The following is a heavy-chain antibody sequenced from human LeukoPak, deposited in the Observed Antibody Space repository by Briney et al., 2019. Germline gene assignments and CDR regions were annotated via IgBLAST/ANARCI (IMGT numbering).Heavy chain of an antibody. Sequence: SVKVSCKASGGTFSSYVISWVRQAPAQALEWMGGIIPGFGTANYAQKFQATVTITADVSATTVYMVLNSLRSEDTAVYYCAREPEPAITLVRGEVFDIWGQGTMVIVSS. D-gene: IGHD3-10*01. CDR1: GGTFSSYV. CDR3: AREPEPAITLVRGEVFDI. CDR2: IIPGFGTA. J-gene: IGHJ3*02. V-gene: IGHV1-69*13.